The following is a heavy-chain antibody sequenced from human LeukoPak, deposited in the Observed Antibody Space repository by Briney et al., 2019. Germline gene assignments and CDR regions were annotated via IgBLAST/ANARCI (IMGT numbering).Heavy chain of an antibody. CDR3: ARVAAGRYCSGGSCLGDAFDI. J-gene: IGHJ3*02. CDR1: GYSISSGYY. CDR2: IYHSGST. V-gene: IGHV4-38-2*02. Sequence: SETLSLTCTVSGYSISSGYYWGWIRQPPGKGLEWIGSIYHSGSTYYNPSLKSRVTISVDTSKNQFSLKLSSVTAADTAVYYCARVAAGRYCSGGSCLGDAFDIWGQGTMVTVSS. D-gene: IGHD2-15*01.